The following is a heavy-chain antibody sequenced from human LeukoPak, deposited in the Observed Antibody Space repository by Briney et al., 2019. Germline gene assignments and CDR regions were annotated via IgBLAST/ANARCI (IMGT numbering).Heavy chain of an antibody. V-gene: IGHV3-30*18. CDR3: AKDALRYYDFWSGYYDYFDY. CDR1: GFTFSSYG. J-gene: IGHJ4*02. Sequence: GGSLRLSCAASGFTFSSYGMHWVRQAPGKGLEWVAVISYDGSNKYYADSVKGRFTISRDNSKNTLYLQMNSLRAEDTAVYYCAKDALRYYDFWSGYYDYFDYWGQGTLVTVSS. D-gene: IGHD3-3*01. CDR2: ISYDGSNK.